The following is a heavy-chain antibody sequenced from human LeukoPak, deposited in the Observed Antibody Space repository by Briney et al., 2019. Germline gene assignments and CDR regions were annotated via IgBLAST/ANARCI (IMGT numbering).Heavy chain of an antibody. CDR3: AKRDSGNVY. V-gene: IGHV4-59*08. J-gene: IGHJ4*02. CDR2: IYYGENT. D-gene: IGHD4-23*01. CDR1: GGSVSSYY. Sequence: SETLSLTCTVSGGSVSSYYWSWIRQPPGKGLEWIGYIYYGENTNYNPSLKSRVTISVDTSKNQFSLKLSSVTAADTAVYYCAKRDSGNVYWGQGTLVTVSS.